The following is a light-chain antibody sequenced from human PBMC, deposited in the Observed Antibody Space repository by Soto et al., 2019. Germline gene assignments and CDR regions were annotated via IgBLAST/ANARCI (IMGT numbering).Light chain of an antibody. CDR2: GAS. CDR3: HQYGYSPNT. CDR1: RSVSTRY. Sequence: EIVLTQSPGTLSLSPGERATLSCRASRSVSTRYLAWYQQKPGQAPRLLIYGASTRATGIPDKFSGSGSGTDFTLTISRLEPEEFAVYYCHQYGYSPNTFGQGTKLEIK. J-gene: IGKJ2*01. V-gene: IGKV3-20*01.